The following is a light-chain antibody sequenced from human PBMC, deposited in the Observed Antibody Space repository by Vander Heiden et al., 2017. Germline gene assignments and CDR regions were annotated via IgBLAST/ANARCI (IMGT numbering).Light chain of an antibody. CDR2: RDD. CDR1: RSDIGSKP. V-gene: IGLV1-44*01. J-gene: IGLJ3*02. Sequence: QSVLTQPPSASGPPGPRVTLSCSGSRSDIGSKPVDWYQQFPGTAPKLLIYRDDQRPSGVPGRFSGSKSGSSASLAISGLQSEDEAEYYCATWDDSLNDWVFGGGTKLTVL. CDR3: ATWDDSLNDWV.